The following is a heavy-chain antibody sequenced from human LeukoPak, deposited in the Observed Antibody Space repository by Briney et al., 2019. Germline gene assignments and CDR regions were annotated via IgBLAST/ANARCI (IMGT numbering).Heavy chain of an antibody. J-gene: IGHJ3*02. Sequence: GGSLRLSCAVSGFTFSSYSMNWVRQAPGKGLEWVSSISSSSSYIYYADSVKGRFTISRDNAKNSLYLQMNSLRAEDTALYYCARGTLYSYAFDIWGQGTMVTVCS. V-gene: IGHV3-21*04. CDR1: GFTFSSYS. D-gene: IGHD5-18*01. CDR3: ARGTLYSYAFDI. CDR2: ISSSSSYI.